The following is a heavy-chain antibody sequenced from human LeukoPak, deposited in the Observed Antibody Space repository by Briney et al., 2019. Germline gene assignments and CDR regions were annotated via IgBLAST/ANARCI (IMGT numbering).Heavy chain of an antibody. J-gene: IGHJ4*02. Sequence: GGSLRLSCAASGFTFSSYAMSWVRQAPGKGLEWVSAISGSGGSTYYADSVKGRFTISRDNSKNTLYLQMNSLRAEDTAVYYCAKQSRSSGWYPTDYWGQGTLVTVSS. CDR1: GFTFSSYA. D-gene: IGHD6-19*01. CDR3: AKQSRSSGWYPTDY. V-gene: IGHV3-23*01. CDR2: ISGSGGST.